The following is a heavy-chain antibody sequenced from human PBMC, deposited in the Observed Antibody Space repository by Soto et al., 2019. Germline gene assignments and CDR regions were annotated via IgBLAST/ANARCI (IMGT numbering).Heavy chain of an antibody. CDR2: IDYSGST. Sequence: PSETLSLTCTVSGGSIGTYFWNWIRQPPGKGLEWIGYIDYSGSTNSNPSLRSRVTISVDTSKTQFSLKLSSVTAADTAVYYCARGRRSSGRHDAFDIWGQGTMVTV. J-gene: IGHJ3*02. CDR3: ARGRRSSGRHDAFDI. CDR1: GGSIGTYF. V-gene: IGHV4-59*01. D-gene: IGHD6-19*01.